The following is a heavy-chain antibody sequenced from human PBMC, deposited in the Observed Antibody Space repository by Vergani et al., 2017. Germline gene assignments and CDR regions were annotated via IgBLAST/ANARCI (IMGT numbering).Heavy chain of an antibody. CDR2: IYYSGNT. CDR3: AGTLLAYFDY. Sequence: QVQLQESGPGLAKPSQTLSLTCTVSGGSISSDGHYWSWIRQHPGRGLEWIGYIYYSGNTHYNPSLKSRVTISLDTSKNQFSLKLSSVTAADTAVYYCAGTLLAYFDYWGQGTLVTVSS. V-gene: IGHV4-31*02. CDR1: GGSISSDGHY. J-gene: IGHJ4*02. D-gene: IGHD3-3*01.